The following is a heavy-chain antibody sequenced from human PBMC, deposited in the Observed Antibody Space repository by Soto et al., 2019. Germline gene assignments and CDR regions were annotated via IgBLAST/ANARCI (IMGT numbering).Heavy chain of an antibody. Sequence: GASVKVSCKASGGTFSSYAISWVRQAPGQGLEWMGGIIPIFGTANYAQKFQGRVTITADESTSTAYMELSSLRSEDTAVYYCARDSSGWYRPFDYWGQGTLVPVSS. CDR1: GGTFSSYA. D-gene: IGHD6-19*01. J-gene: IGHJ4*02. CDR3: ARDSSGWYRPFDY. CDR2: IIPIFGTA. V-gene: IGHV1-69*13.